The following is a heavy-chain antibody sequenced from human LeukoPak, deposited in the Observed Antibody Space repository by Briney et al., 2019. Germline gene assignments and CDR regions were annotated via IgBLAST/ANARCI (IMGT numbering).Heavy chain of an antibody. CDR1: GGSISSYY. J-gene: IGHJ5*02. V-gene: IGHV4-4*07. CDR3: ARGAVTIFGVVTPFDP. Sequence: PSETLSLTCTVSGGSISSYYWSWVRQPAGKGLEWTGRIYTSGSTNYNPSLKSRVTMSVDTSKNQFSLKLSSVTAADTAVYYCARGAVTIFGVVTPFDPWGQGTLVTVSS. CDR2: IYTSGST. D-gene: IGHD3-3*01.